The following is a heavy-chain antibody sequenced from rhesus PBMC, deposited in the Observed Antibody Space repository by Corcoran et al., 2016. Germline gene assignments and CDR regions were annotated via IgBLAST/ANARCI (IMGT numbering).Heavy chain of an antibody. J-gene: IGHJ4*01. Sequence: QVQLQESGPGLVKPSETLSLTCAVSGGSISSGYGWSWIRQPPGKGLEWIGYIYGSSGNTFYNPSLKSRVTISKDTSKNQFSLKLSSVTAADTAVYYCASLYSSGWYYFDYWGQGVLVTVSS. V-gene: IGHV4S7*01. CDR3: ASLYSSGWYYFDY. CDR1: GGSISSGYG. D-gene: IGHD6-31*01. CDR2: IYGSSGNT.